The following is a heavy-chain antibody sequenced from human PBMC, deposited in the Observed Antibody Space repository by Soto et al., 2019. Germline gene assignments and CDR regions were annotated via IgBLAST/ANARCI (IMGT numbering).Heavy chain of an antibody. D-gene: IGHD5-12*01. CDR2: ISGSGGST. J-gene: IGHJ5*02. CDR1: GFTFSSYA. V-gene: IGHV3-23*01. CDR3: AKAKGIVATIISVWFDP. Sequence: GGSLRLSCAASGFTFSSYAMSWVRQAPGKGLEWVSAISGSGGSTYYADSVKGRFTISRDNSKNTLYLQMNSLRAEDTAVYYCAKAKGIVATIISVWFDPWGQGTLVTVSS.